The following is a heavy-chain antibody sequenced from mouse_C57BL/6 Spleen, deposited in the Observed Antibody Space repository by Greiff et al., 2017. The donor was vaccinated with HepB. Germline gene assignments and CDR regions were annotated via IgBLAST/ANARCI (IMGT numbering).Heavy chain of an antibody. CDR1: GYTFTDYY. J-gene: IGHJ4*01. Sequence: EVKLVESGPVLVKPGASVKMSCKASGYTFTDYYMNWVKQSHGKSLEWIGVINPYNGGTSYNQKFKGKATLTVDKSSSTAYMELNSLTSEDSAVYYCARTGDDYYGSSIYAMDYWGQGTSVTVSS. D-gene: IGHD1-1*01. CDR2: INPYNGGT. V-gene: IGHV1-19*01. CDR3: ARTGDDYYGSSIYAMDY.